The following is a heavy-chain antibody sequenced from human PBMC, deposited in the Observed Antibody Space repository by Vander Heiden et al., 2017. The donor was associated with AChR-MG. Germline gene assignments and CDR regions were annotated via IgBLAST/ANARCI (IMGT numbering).Heavy chain of an antibody. D-gene: IGHD3-16*02. CDR1: GYTFTSHG. Sequence: QVQLVQSGAEVKKPGASVKVSCKASGYTFTSHGISWVRQAPGQGLEWMGWISAYNGNTNYAQKLQGRVTMTTDTSTSTAYMELRSLRSDDTAVYYCARDRPYYDYVWGSYRWAYWGQGTLVTVSS. V-gene: IGHV1-18*01. CDR2: ISAYNGNT. J-gene: IGHJ4*02. CDR3: ARDRPYYDYVWGSYRWAY.